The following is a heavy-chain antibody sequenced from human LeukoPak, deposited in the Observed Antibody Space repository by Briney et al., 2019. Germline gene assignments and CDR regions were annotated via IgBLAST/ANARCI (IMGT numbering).Heavy chain of an antibody. J-gene: IGHJ4*02. V-gene: IGHV3-30*18. Sequence: GRSLRLSCAASGFTFSSYGMHWVRQAPGKGLEWVAVISYDGSNKYYADSVKGRFTISRDNSKNTLYLQMNSLRAEDTAVYCCAKSGYSGYDSGIDYWGQGTLVTVSS. CDR1: GFTFSSYG. D-gene: IGHD5-12*01. CDR2: ISYDGSNK. CDR3: AKSGYSGYDSGIDY.